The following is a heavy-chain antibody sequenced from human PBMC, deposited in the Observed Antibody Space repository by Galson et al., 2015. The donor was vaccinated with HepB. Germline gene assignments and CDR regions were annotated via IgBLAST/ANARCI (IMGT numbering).Heavy chain of an antibody. Sequence: TLSLTCTVSGGSIRSGDYWWSWIRQSPEKGLEWIGNIYHTGTSDYNPSLKGRLIMSVDTSQNQFSLKLSSVTASDTAVYYCARDQGSYYYMDVWGKGTPVTVSS. CDR2: IYHTGTS. CDR1: GGSIRSGDYW. J-gene: IGHJ6*03. V-gene: IGHV4-30-4*01. CDR3: ARDQGSYYYMDV.